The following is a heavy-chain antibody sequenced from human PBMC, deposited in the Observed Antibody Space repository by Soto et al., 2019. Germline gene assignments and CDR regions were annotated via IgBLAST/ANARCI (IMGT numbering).Heavy chain of an antibody. J-gene: IGHJ3*02. Sequence: GGSLRLSCAASGFTFSTYAMSWVRQAPRKGLEWVSAITGSGGSTYYGDSVKGPFTILRDNSKNTLYLQMNSLRAEDTAVYYCAKDLVVVPATRGGLAFDIWGQGTMVTVSS. CDR1: GFTFSTYA. V-gene: IGHV3-23*01. D-gene: IGHD2-2*01. CDR3: AKDLVVVPATRGGLAFDI. CDR2: ITGSGGST.